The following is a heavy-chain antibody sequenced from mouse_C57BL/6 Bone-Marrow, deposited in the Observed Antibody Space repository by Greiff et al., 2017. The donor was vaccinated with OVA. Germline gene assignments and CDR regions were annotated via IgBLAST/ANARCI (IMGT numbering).Heavy chain of an antibody. CDR2: ISYDGSN. V-gene: IGHV3-6*01. D-gene: IGHD2-2*01. CDR1: GYSITSGYY. CDR3: ARDGFPPWFAY. J-gene: IGHJ3*01. Sequence: EVQLQESGPGLVKPSQSLSLTCSVTGYSITSGYYWYWIRQFPGNKLEWMGYISYDGSNNYNPSLKNRISITRDTSKNQFFLKLNSVTTEDTATYYCARDGFPPWFAYWGQGTLVTVSA.